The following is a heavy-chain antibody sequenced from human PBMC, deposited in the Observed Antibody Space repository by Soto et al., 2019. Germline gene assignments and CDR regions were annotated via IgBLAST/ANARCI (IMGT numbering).Heavy chain of an antibody. Sequence: GGSFELSSAAPELTFDPYWMAWAGQALGKRLEWLATINQDGSEKYYMDSVKGRFTISRDNAKKSLYLQMNSLRVEDSAVYYCVATGEDSWREGTLVSV. CDR2: INQDGSEK. CDR1: ELTFDPYW. D-gene: IGHD3-16*01. J-gene: IGHJ4*02. CDR3: VATGEDS. V-gene: IGHV3-7*05.